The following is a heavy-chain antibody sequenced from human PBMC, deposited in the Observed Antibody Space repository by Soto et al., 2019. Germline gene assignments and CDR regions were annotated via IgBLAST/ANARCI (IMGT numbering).Heavy chain of an antibody. J-gene: IGHJ3*02. CDR1: GGSISSYY. Sequence: SETLSLTCTVSGGSISSYYWSWIRQSPGKGLEWIGYIYYSGSTNYNPSLKSRVTISVDTSKNQFSLKLSSVTAADTAVYYCARDRGYSSGWYYAFDIWGQGTMVTVSS. CDR2: IYYSGST. V-gene: IGHV4-59*01. D-gene: IGHD6-19*01. CDR3: ARDRGYSSGWYYAFDI.